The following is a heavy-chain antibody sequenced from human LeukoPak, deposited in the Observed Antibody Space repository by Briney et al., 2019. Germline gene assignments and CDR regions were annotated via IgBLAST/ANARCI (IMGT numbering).Heavy chain of an antibody. J-gene: IGHJ4*02. CDR3: ARFLFGTKFYFDF. CDR2: INPNNGDT. V-gene: IGHV1-2*02. D-gene: IGHD1-7*01. Sequence: ASVKVSCKASGYTFSAYYIHWVRQAPGHGLEWMGWINPNNGDTVYAQRFQGRVTMTRDTSLSTAYMELTGLSFDDTAVYYCARFLFGTKFYFDFWGQGTLVTVSS. CDR1: GYTFSAYY.